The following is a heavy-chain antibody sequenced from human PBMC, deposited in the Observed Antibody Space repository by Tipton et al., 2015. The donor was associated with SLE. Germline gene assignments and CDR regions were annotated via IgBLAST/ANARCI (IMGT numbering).Heavy chain of an antibody. Sequence: TLSLTCTVSGGSISSHYWSWIRQPPGKGLEWIGSIYHSGSTYYNPSLKSRVTISVDTSKNQFSLKLSSVTAADTAVYYCARGGAAAGTDYWGQGTLVTVSS. J-gene: IGHJ4*02. CDR3: ARGGAAAGTDY. V-gene: IGHV4-59*11. CDR2: IYHSGST. CDR1: GGSISSHY. D-gene: IGHD6-13*01.